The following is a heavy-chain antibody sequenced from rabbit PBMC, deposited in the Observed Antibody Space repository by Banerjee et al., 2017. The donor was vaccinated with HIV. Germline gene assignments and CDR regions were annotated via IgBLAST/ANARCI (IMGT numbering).Heavy chain of an antibody. V-gene: IGHV1S40*01. Sequence: QSLEESGGDLVKPGASLTLTCTASGFSFSSSSYMCWVRQAPGKGLEWIACIAGGSSGFTYSATCAKGRFTCSKTSSTTVTLQMTSLTVADTATYFCARDTGSSFSSYGMDLWGPGTLVTVS. CDR2: IAGGSSGFT. J-gene: IGHJ6*01. CDR1: GFSFSSSSY. CDR3: ARDTGSSFSSYGMDL. D-gene: IGHD8-1*01.